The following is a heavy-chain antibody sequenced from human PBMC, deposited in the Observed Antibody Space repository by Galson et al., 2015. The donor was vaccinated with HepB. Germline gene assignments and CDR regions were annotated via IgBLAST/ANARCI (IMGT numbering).Heavy chain of an antibody. D-gene: IGHD4-17*01. Sequence: SLRLSCAASGFTFSNYWMSWVRQAPGKGLEWVANIKKDGSEIYYVDSVKGRFTISRDNAKNSLYLQMNTLRGEDTAVYYCAREKEESYGFDPWGQGTLVTVSS. CDR2: IKKDGSEI. J-gene: IGHJ5*02. CDR1: GFTFSNYW. CDR3: AREKEESYGFDP. V-gene: IGHV3-7*01.